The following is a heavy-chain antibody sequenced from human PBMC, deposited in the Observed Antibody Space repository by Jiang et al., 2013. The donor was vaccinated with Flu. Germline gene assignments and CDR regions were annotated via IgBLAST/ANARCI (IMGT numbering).Heavy chain of an antibody. CDR3: ARGGIYSSGYYYDAFDM. V-gene: IGHV1-2*02. CDR1: GYTFTGYY. J-gene: IGHJ3*02. CDR2: INPNSGGT. Sequence: KVSCKASGYTFTGYYMHWVRQAPGQGLEWMGWINPNSGGTNYAQKFQGRVTMTTDTSISTAYMELSRLRPDDTAVYYCARGGIYSSGYYYDAFDMWGQGTMVTVSS. D-gene: IGHD3-22*01.